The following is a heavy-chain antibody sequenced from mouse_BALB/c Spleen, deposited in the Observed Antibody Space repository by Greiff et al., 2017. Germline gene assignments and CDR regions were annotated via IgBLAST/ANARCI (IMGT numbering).Heavy chain of an antibody. J-gene: IGHJ4*01. V-gene: IGHV5-17*02. Sequence: EVKLVESGGGLVQPGGSRKLSCAASGFTFSSFGMHWVRQAPEKGLEWVAYLSSGSSTSYYADTVKGRFTISRDNPKNTLFLQMTSLRSEDTAMYYCARGMDYWGQGTSVTVSS. CDR3: ARGMDY. CDR2: LSSGSSTS. CDR1: GFTFSSFG.